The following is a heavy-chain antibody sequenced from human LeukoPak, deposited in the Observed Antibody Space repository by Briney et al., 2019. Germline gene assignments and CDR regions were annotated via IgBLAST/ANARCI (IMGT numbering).Heavy chain of an antibody. V-gene: IGHV1-2*02. CDR2: INPNSGGT. Sequence: ASVKVSCKASGYTFTGYYMHWVRQAPGQGLEWMGWINPNSGGTNYAQKFQGRVTMTRDTSISTAYMELSRLRSDDTAVYYCARDSYSSSGNFDYWGQGTLVTVSS. CDR1: GYTFTGYY. D-gene: IGHD6-13*01. J-gene: IGHJ4*02. CDR3: ARDSYSSSGNFDY.